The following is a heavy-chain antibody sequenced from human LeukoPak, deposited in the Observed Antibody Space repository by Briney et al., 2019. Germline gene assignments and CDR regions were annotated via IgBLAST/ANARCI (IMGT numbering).Heavy chain of an antibody. CDR2: IKQDGSEK. Sequence: GGSLRLSCAASGFTFSSYWMSWVRRAPGKGLEWVANIKQDGSEKYYVDSVKGRFTISRDNAKNSLYLQMNSLRAEDTAVYYCTTYGDYAIDAFDIWGQGTMVTVSS. D-gene: IGHD4-17*01. CDR1: GFTFSSYW. J-gene: IGHJ3*02. V-gene: IGHV3-7*01. CDR3: TTYGDYAIDAFDI.